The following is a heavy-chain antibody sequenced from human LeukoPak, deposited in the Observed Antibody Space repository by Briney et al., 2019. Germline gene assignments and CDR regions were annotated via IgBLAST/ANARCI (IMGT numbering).Heavy chain of an antibody. CDR2: ISSSGSTI. Sequence: GGSLRLSCAASGFTFSSYSMNWVRQAPGKGLEWVSYISSSGSTIYYADSVKGRFTISRDNAKNSLYLQMNSLRAEDTAVYYCARGAIAYGDYDGYWGQGTLVTVSS. V-gene: IGHV3-48*04. J-gene: IGHJ4*02. D-gene: IGHD4-17*01. CDR1: GFTFSSYS. CDR3: ARGAIAYGDYDGY.